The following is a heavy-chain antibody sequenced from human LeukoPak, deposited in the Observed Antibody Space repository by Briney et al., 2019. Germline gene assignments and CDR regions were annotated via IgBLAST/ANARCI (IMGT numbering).Heavy chain of an antibody. CDR2: IYPGDSDI. CDR3: AKYYYDRSVGPFDY. V-gene: IGHV5-51*01. Sequence: GESLQISCKGSGYSFSDYWIGWVRQMPGKGLEWMGIIYPGDSDIRYSPSFQGQVTFSADKSISTAYLQWSSLKASDTAMYYCAKYYYDRSVGPFDYWGQGTLVTVSS. J-gene: IGHJ4*02. D-gene: IGHD3-22*01. CDR1: GYSFSDYW.